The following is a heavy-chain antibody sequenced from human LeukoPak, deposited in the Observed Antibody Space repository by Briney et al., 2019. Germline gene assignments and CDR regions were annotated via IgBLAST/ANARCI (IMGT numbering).Heavy chain of an antibody. CDR3: ARDTYYYGSGSYPDY. CDR2: IYSGGST. Sequence: PGGSLRLSCAASGFTFSSCAMSWVRQAPGKGLEWVSVIYSGGSTYYADSVKGRFTISRDNSKNTLYLQMNSLRAEDTAVYYCARDTYYYGSGSYPDYWGQGTLVTVSS. D-gene: IGHD3-10*01. V-gene: IGHV3-66*01. J-gene: IGHJ4*02. CDR1: GFTFSSCA.